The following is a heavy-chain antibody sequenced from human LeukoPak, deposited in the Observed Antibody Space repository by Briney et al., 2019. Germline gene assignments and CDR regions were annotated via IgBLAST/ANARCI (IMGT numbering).Heavy chain of an antibody. J-gene: IGHJ5*02. D-gene: IGHD6-6*01. CDR3: ARYGIQLVRENWFDP. CDR1: GGSISSSRYY. CDR2: IYYSGST. V-gene: IGHV4-39*07. Sequence: SETLSPTCTVSGGSISSSRYYWGWIRQPPGKGLEWIGTIYYSGSTYYNPSLKSRVTISVDTSKNQFSLKVNSVTAADTAVYYCARYGIQLVRENWFDPWGQGTLVTVSS.